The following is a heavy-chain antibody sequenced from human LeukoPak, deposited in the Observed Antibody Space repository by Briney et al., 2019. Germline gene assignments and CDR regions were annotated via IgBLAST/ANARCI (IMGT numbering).Heavy chain of an antibody. J-gene: IGHJ4*02. V-gene: IGHV3-7*01. Sequence: PGGSLRLSCAASGFIFSSYWMSWVRQAPGKGLEWVANIKEDRSEKYMVESVKGRFTTSRDNAKNALYLQMNSLRVEDTAVCHCARVFSGSYVGYWGQGTLVTVSS. D-gene: IGHD1-26*01. CDR2: IKEDRSEK. CDR1: GFIFSSYW. CDR3: ARVFSGSYVGY.